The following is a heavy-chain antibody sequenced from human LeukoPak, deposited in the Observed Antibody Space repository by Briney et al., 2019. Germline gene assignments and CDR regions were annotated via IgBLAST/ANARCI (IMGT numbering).Heavy chain of an antibody. CDR2: IYYSGST. CDR1: GGSISSYY. V-gene: IGHV4-59*01. D-gene: IGHD6-19*01. CDR3: ARFSSGWYYPGGFDP. J-gene: IGHJ5*02. Sequence: SETLSLTCTVSGGSISSYYWSWIRQPPGKGLEWIGYIYYSGSTNYNPFLKSRVTISVDTSKNQFSLKLSSVTAADTAVYYCARFSSGWYYPGGFDPWGQGTLVTVSS.